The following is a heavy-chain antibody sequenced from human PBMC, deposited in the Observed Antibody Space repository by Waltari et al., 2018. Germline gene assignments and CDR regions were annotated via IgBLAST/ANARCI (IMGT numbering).Heavy chain of an antibody. CDR2: INHSGST. D-gene: IGHD3-3*01. V-gene: IGHV4-34*01. CDR3: ARVRASDFWSGYYENWYFDL. CDR1: GGSFSGYY. Sequence: QVQLQQWGAGLLKPSETLSLTRAVYGGSFSGYYWSWIRQPPGKGLELIGEINHSGSTNYNPSLKSRVTISVDTSKNQFSLKLSSVTAADTAVYYCARVRASDFWSGYYENWYFDLWGRGTLVTVSS. J-gene: IGHJ2*01.